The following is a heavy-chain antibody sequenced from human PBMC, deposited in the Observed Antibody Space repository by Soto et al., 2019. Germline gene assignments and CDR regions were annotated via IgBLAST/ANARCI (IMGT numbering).Heavy chain of an antibody. J-gene: IGHJ4*02. CDR3: ASYYDSSGSRDY. D-gene: IGHD3-22*01. Sequence: SVKVSCKASGGTFSSYAISWVRQAPGQGLEWMGGIIPIFGTANYAQKFQGRVTITADESTSTAYMELSSLRSEDTAVYYCASYYDSSGSRDYWGQGTLVTVSS. CDR1: GGTFSSYA. V-gene: IGHV1-69*13. CDR2: IIPIFGTA.